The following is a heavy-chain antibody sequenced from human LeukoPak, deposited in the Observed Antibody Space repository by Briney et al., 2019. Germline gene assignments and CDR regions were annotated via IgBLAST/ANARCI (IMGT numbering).Heavy chain of an antibody. Sequence: GRSLRLSCAASGFTFSSYDMHWIRQAPGKGLEWVAVISYDGSSRYYADSVKGRFTISRDNSKSTLYLQVVSLRAEDTAVYYCASNTGDWGQGTLVTVSS. CDR1: GFTFSSYD. V-gene: IGHV3-30*03. CDR2: ISYDGSSR. D-gene: IGHD1-14*01. J-gene: IGHJ4*02. CDR3: ASNTGD.